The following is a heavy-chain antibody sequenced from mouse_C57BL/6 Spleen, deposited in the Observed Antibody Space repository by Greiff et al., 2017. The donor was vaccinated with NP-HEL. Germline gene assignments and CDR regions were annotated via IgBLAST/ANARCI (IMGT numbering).Heavy chain of an antibody. D-gene: IGHD1-1*01. CDR1: GYTFTSSW. CDR2: IDPNSGGT. V-gene: IGHV1-72*01. Sequence: QVQLQQPGAELVKPGASVKLSCKASGYTFTSSWMHWVKQRPGRGLEWIGRIDPNSGGTKYNEKFKSKATLTVDKPSSTAYMQLSSLTSEDSAVYYCARWSTTVVRNAMDYWGQGTSVTVSS. CDR3: ARWSTTVVRNAMDY. J-gene: IGHJ4*01.